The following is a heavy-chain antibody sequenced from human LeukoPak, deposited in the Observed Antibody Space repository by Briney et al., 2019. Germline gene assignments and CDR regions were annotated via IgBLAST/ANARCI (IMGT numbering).Heavy chain of an antibody. Sequence: ASVKVSCKASGYTFTSYGISWVRQAPGQGLEWMGWISAYNGNTNYAQKFQGRVTMTRDTSTSTVYMELSSLRSEDTAVYYCARGIVVVVAATGTNWFDPWGQGTLVTVSS. CDR1: GYTFTSYG. CDR2: ISAYNGNT. CDR3: ARGIVVVVAATGTNWFDP. D-gene: IGHD2-15*01. V-gene: IGHV1-18*01. J-gene: IGHJ5*02.